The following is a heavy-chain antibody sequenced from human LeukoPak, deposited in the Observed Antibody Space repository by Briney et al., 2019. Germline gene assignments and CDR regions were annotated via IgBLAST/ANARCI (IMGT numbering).Heavy chain of an antibody. Sequence: GGSLRLSCAASGFTFSSYAMSWVRQAPGKGLEWVSAISGSGGSTYYADSVKGRFTISRYNSKNTLYLQMNSLRAEDTAVYYCAKGTGVRGALGAFDIWGQGTMVTVSS. CDR2: ISGSGGST. CDR3: AKGTGVRGALGAFDI. D-gene: IGHD3-10*01. CDR1: GFTFSSYA. V-gene: IGHV3-23*01. J-gene: IGHJ3*02.